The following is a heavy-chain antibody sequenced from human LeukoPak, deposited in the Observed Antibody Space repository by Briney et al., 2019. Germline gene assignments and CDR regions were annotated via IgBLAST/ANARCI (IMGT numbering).Heavy chain of an antibody. D-gene: IGHD6-19*01. CDR3: ARLPYSSGWTYFDY. Sequence: SETLSLTCTVSGGSSGSYYWSWIRQPAGKGLEWIGRIYTSGSTNYNPSLKSRVTMSVDTSKNLFSLKLSSVTAADTAVYYCARLPYSSGWTYFDYWGQGTLVTVSS. CDR2: IYTSGST. CDR1: GGSSGSYY. V-gene: IGHV4-4*07. J-gene: IGHJ4*02.